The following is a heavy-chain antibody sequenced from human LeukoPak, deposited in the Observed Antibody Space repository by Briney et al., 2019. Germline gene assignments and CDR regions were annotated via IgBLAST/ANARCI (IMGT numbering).Heavy chain of an antibody. CDR3: ARVPTTVTTYWFDP. CDR1: GYTFTSYA. CDR2: INTNTGNP. D-gene: IGHD4-17*01. J-gene: IGHJ5*02. Sequence: ASVKVSCKASGYTFTSYAMNWVRQAPGQGLEWMGWINTNTGNPTYAQGFTGRFVFSLDTSVSTAYLQISSLKAGDTAVYYCARVPTTVTTYWFDPWGQGTLVTVSS. V-gene: IGHV7-4-1*02.